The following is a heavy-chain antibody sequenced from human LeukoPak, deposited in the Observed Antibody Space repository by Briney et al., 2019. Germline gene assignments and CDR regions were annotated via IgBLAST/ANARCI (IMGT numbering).Heavy chain of an antibody. CDR3: ARGRVSSSSWSSTYYYYFYMDV. V-gene: IGHV4-59*01. D-gene: IGHD6-13*01. J-gene: IGHJ6*03. Sequence: SETLSLTCTVSGGSNSNYYWSWIRQPPGKGLEWIGYIYHTGSTNYNPSLNSRVTISRDTSKNHFSLELSSVTAADTAVYFCARGRVSSSSWSSTYYYYFYMDVWGKGTTVTVSS. CDR1: GGSNSNYY. CDR2: IYHTGST.